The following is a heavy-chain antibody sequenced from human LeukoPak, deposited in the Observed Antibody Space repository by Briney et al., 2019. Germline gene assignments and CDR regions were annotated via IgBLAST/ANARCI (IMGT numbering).Heavy chain of an antibody. V-gene: IGHV3-30*18. CDR2: ISYDGSNK. CDR3: AKDHSTSYYDYVWGSYRYISVARDY. D-gene: IGHD3-16*02. J-gene: IGHJ4*02. Sequence: GGSLRLSCAASGFTFSSYGMHWVRQAPGKGLEWVAVISYDGSNKYYADSVKGRFTISRDNSKNTLYLQMNSLRAEDTAVYYCAKDHSTSYYDYVWGSYRYISVARDYWGQGTLVTVSS. CDR1: GFTFSSYG.